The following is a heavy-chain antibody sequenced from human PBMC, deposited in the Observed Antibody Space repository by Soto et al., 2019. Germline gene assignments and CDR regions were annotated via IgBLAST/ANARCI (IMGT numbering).Heavy chain of an antibody. CDR2: IVPMFGTP. CDR1: GGTFSTYA. V-gene: IGHV1-69*01. D-gene: IGHD3-10*01. Sequence: QVQLVQSGAEVKKPGSSVKVSCRASGGTFSTYAFTWVRQAPGQGLEWLGDIVPMFGTPHYAQRFQGRVTITAEESTSTVYMELNSLTSEDTAVYYCARLGDRSWFDPWGQGTRVTVSS. CDR3: ARLGDRSWFDP. J-gene: IGHJ5*02.